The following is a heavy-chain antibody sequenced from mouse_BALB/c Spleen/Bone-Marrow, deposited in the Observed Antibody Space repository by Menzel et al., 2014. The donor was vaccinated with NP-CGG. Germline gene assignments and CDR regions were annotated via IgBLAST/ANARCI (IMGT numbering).Heavy chain of an antibody. J-gene: IGHJ4*01. D-gene: IGHD1-1*01. Sequence: EVHLVEPGPELVKPGASVKISCKASGYTFTGYVMHWVKQKPGQGLEWIGYINPYNDGTKYNKKFKGKATLTSDKSSSTAYMERSSLTAEDSAVYYGARGSWDLYAMDYWCQGTSVTVP. CDR2: INPYNDGT. V-gene: IGHV1-14*01. CDR3: ARGSWDLYAMDY. CDR1: GYTFTGYV.